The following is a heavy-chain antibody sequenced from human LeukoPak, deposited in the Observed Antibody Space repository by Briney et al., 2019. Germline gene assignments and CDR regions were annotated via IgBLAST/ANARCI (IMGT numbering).Heavy chain of an antibody. CDR3: ARASCSGASCYLIDY. Sequence: PGESLRLSCAASGFTFSSHTMDWVRQAPGNGLEWVSYISSSRTIYYTDSVKGRFTISRDNAKNSVYLQMNSLRAEDTAVYYCARASCSGASCYLIDYWGQGTLVTVSS. J-gene: IGHJ4*02. D-gene: IGHD2-15*01. V-gene: IGHV3-48*01. CDR2: ISSSRTI. CDR1: GFTFSSHT.